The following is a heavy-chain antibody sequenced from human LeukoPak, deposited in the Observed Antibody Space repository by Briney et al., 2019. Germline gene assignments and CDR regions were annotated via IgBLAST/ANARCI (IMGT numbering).Heavy chain of an antibody. CDR1: GGSFSGYY. Sequence: SETLSLTCAVYGGSFSGYYWSWIRQPPGKGLEWIGEINHSGSTNYNPPLKSRVTISVDTSKNQFSLKLSSVTAADTAVYYCARGRRAPTDGETSGVVVITTSGFDYWGQGTLVTVSS. D-gene: IGHD3-22*01. CDR2: INHSGST. J-gene: IGHJ4*02. V-gene: IGHV4-34*01. CDR3: ARGRRAPTDGETSGVVVITTSGFDY.